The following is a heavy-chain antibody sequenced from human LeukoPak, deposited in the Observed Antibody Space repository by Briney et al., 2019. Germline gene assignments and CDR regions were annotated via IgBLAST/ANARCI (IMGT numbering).Heavy chain of an antibody. CDR2: IYYSGST. V-gene: IGHV4-39*01. CDR1: GGSISSSSYY. CDR3: ARHSMDTAMVAFDY. D-gene: IGHD5-18*01. Sequence: SETLSLTCTVSGGSISSSSYYWGWLRQPPGKGLEWIGSIYYSGSTYYNPSLKSRVTISVDTSKNQFSLKLSSVTAADTAVYYCARHSMDTAMVAFDYWGQGTLVTVSS. J-gene: IGHJ4*02.